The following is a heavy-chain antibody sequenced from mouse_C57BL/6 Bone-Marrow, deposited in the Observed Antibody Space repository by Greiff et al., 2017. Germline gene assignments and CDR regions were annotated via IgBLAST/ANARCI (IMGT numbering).Heavy chain of an antibody. CDR2: INPSTGGT. Sequence: EVQLQQSGPELVKPGASVKISCKASGYSFTGYYMNWVKQSPEKSLEWIGEINPSTGGTTYNQKFKAKATLTVDKSSSTAYMQLKGLTSEDSSVYYCAREGSSLDYWGQGTTLTVSS. D-gene: IGHD1-1*01. J-gene: IGHJ2*01. V-gene: IGHV1-42*01. CDR1: GYSFTGYY. CDR3: AREGSSLDY.